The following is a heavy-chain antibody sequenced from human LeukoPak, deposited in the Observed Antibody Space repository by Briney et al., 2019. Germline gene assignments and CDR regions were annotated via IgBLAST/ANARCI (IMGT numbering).Heavy chain of an antibody. V-gene: IGHV3-49*05. Sequence: KPGGSLRLSCTASGFTFGDYAMSWFRQAPGKGLEWVGFIRSKAYGGTTEYAASVKGRFTISRDDSKSIAYLQMNSLKTEDTAVYCCTRDLRNYYDSSGYYYPRYWGQGTLVTVSS. CDR1: GFTFGDYA. CDR2: IRSKAYGGTT. CDR3: TRDLRNYYDSSGYYYPRY. D-gene: IGHD3-22*01. J-gene: IGHJ4*02.